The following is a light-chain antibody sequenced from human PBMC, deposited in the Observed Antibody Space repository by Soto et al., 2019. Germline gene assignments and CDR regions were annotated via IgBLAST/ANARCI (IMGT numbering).Light chain of an antibody. J-gene: IGKJ1*01. CDR2: AAS. CDR3: LQVYSFPRT. CDR1: RVIGGG. V-gene: IGKV1-12*01. Sequence: DIQMTQSPFPVFASVGDGITITCGPSRVIGGGWAWFQQKPGKAPQYLIQAASILQSGVPSRFSGSGSGTEFILTINNLQPEDFASYFCLQVYSFPRTFGLGTKVEI.